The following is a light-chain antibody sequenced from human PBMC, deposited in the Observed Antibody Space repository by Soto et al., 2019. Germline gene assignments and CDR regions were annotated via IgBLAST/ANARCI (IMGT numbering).Light chain of an antibody. J-gene: IGKJ2*01. CDR2: GAS. CDR1: QSIGSN. Sequence: EILMTQSPATLSVSPGESATLSCRASQSIGSNLAWYQQKPGQAPRLLIYGASTRATGFPARFSGSGSGTDFTLTISSLQSEDFAVYFCQHYNDWPPYTFGQGTKLEIK. CDR3: QHYNDWPPYT. V-gene: IGKV3-15*01.